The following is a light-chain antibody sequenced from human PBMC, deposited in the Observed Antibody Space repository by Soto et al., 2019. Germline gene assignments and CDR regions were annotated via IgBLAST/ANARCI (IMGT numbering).Light chain of an antibody. V-gene: IGKV1-5*03. Sequence: DIQMTQSPSTLSASVGDTVTITCRASQSIRSWLAWYPQKPGKAPKLLIYKASTLESGVPSRFSGSGSGTEFTLTISSLQPDDFASYYCQQYSLYWTFGQGTKVESK. CDR3: QQYSLYWT. CDR1: QSIRSW. CDR2: KAS. J-gene: IGKJ1*01.